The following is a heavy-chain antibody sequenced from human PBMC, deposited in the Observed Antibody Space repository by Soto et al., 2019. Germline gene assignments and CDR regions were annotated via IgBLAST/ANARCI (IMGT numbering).Heavy chain of an antibody. CDR2: MSAGGST. CDR3: ATSMGRGGHDY. D-gene: IGHD3-10*01. V-gene: IGHV3-23*01. CDR1: GFSFSSYV. Sequence: GGSLRLSCAASGFSFSSYVMAWVRQAPGKGLEWVSAMSAGGSTYYPDSVKGRFTISRDNARNSLDLQMDSLRAEDTAVYYCATSMGRGGHDYWGLGTRVTVAS. J-gene: IGHJ4*02.